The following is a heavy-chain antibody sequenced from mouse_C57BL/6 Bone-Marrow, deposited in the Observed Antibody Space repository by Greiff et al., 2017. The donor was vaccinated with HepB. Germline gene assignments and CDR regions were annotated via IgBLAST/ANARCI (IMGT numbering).Heavy chain of an antibody. CDR3: TSTMITTGYYAMDY. Sequence: VHVKQSGTVLARPGASVKMSCKTSGYTFTSYWMHWVKQRPGQGLEWIGAIYPGNSDTSYNQKFKGKAKLTAVTSASTAYMELSSLTNEDSAVYYCTSTMITTGYYAMDYWGQGTSVTVSS. V-gene: IGHV1-5*01. CDR1: GYTFTSYW. J-gene: IGHJ4*01. D-gene: IGHD2-4*01. CDR2: IYPGNSDT.